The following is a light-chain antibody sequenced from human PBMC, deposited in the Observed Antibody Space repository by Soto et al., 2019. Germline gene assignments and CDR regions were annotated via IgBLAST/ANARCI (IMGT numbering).Light chain of an antibody. Sequence: EIVVTQSPATLSVSPGERATLSCRASQSVSSNLAWYQQKPGRAPRLLIYAASTRATGVPARFSGSGSGTDFTLTINRLEPEDFAVYYCQAFGRAFGQGTKVDIK. CDR2: AAS. CDR3: QAFGRA. V-gene: IGKV3-15*01. J-gene: IGKJ1*01. CDR1: QSVSSN.